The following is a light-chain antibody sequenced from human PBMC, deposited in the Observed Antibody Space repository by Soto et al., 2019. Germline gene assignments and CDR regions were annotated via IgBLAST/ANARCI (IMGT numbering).Light chain of an antibody. Sequence: EIVMTQSPATLSVSPGERATLSCRASQSVSSSYLAWYQQKPGQAPRLLIYGASSRATGIPARFSGSGSGTEFTLTISSLQSEDFTVYSCLQYHNLWAFGQGTKVDIK. CDR1: QSVSSSY. V-gene: IGKV3-15*01. CDR3: LQYHNLWA. J-gene: IGKJ1*01. CDR2: GAS.